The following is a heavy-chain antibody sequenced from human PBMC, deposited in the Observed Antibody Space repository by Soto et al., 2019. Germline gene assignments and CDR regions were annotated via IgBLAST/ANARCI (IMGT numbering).Heavy chain of an antibody. Sequence: SETLSLTCTVSGGSVSSGSHYWNWIRQPPGKGLEWIGYIYYRGSANYNPPLKSRVTVSVDTSKDEFTLKLSSVTAADTAMYYCARATTVTPVYFDYWGQGILVTVSS. CDR1: GGSVSSGSHY. J-gene: IGHJ4*02. CDR2: IYYRGSA. D-gene: IGHD4-17*01. V-gene: IGHV4-61*01. CDR3: ARATTVTPVYFDY.